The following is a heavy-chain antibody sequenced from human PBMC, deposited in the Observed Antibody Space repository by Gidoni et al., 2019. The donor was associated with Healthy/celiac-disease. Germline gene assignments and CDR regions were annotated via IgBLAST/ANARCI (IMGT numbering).Heavy chain of an antibody. D-gene: IGHD5-18*01. V-gene: IGHV3-13*01. Sequence: EVQLVESGGGLVQPGGSLRLSCAASGFTFSSYDMHWVRQATGKGLEWVSAIGTAGDTYYPGSVKGRFTISRENAKNSLYLQMNSLRAGDTAVYYCARGGLQLFTFDIWGQGTMVTVSS. CDR3: ARGGLQLFTFDI. CDR2: IGTAGDT. CDR1: GFTFSSYD. J-gene: IGHJ3*02.